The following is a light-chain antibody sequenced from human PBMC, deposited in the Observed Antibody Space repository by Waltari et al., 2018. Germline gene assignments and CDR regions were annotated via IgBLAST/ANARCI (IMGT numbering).Light chain of an antibody. CDR1: QGVHDN. J-gene: IGKJ4*01. CDR2: GAS. V-gene: IGKV3-15*01. Sequence: EVVMTQSPVTLSVSPGERATLSCRASQGVHDNLAWYQQKPGQAPRLLIYGASTRATGVPAWFSASGSGTDFTLTITSLQSEDFALYYCQQYNKWPPLTFGGGTKVEIK. CDR3: QQYNKWPPLT.